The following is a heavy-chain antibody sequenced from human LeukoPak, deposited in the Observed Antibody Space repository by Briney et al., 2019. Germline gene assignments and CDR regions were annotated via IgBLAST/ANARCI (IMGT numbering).Heavy chain of an antibody. CDR1: GFTFSSYA. D-gene: IGHD4-17*01. CDR3: ARLAGDYGTNSWD. CDR2: ISGSGADT. J-gene: IGHJ1*01. Sequence: PGGSLRLSCAASGFTFSSYAMSWVRQAPGKGLEWVSCISGSGADTYYPDSVKGRFTISRDNSKNTLYLQMNSLRAEDTAVYYCARLAGDYGTNSWDWGQGTLVTVSS. V-gene: IGHV3-23*01.